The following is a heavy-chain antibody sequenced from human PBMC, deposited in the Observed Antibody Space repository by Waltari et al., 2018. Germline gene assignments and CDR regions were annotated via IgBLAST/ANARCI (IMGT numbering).Heavy chain of an antibody. CDR1: GFTFSSYS. CDR3: ARQSLRYFDRHDAFDI. Sequence: EVQLVESGGGLVKPGGSLRLSCAASGFTFSSYSMNWVRQAPGKGLEWVSSISSSSSYIYYADSVKGRFTISRDNAKNSLYLQMNSLRAEDTAVYYCARQSLRYFDRHDAFDIWGQGTMVTVSS. D-gene: IGHD3-9*01. CDR2: ISSSSSYI. V-gene: IGHV3-21*04. J-gene: IGHJ3*02.